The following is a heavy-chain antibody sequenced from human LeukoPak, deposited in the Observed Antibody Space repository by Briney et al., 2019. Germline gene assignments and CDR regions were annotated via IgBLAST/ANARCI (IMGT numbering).Heavy chain of an antibody. CDR3: ARGLYYNYYMDV. CDR1: GGSFSGYY. CDR2: INHSGST. Sequence: PSETLSLTCAVYGGSFSGYYWSWIRQPPGKGLEWIGEINHSGSTNYNPSLKSRVTISVDTSKNQFSLKLSSVTAADTAVYYCARGLYYNYYMDVWGKGTTVTVSS. V-gene: IGHV4-34*01. J-gene: IGHJ6*03.